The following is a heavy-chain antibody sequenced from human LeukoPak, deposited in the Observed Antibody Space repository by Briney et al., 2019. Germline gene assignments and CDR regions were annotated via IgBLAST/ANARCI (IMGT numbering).Heavy chain of an antibody. CDR1: GRPLRYNSLH. Sequence: SETLSLTCTVSGRPLRYNSLHWGWMRPPPGKGLEGFGSTYYSGSTYYNPSLKSRVTISVDTSKNQFSLKLSSVTAADTAVYYCARPLDDSSASCWFDPWGQGTLVTVSS. J-gene: IGHJ5*02. CDR3: ARPLDDSSASCWFDP. D-gene: IGHD3-22*01. V-gene: IGHV4-39*01. CDR2: TYYSGST.